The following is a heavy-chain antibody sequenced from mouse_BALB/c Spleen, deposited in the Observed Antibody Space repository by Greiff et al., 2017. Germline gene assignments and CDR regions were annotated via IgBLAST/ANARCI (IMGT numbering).Heavy chain of an antibody. J-gene: IGHJ3*01. CDR1: GYTFTSYW. CDR3: TRMGGYDGGFAY. Sequence: VQLQQPGAELVRPGASVKLSCKASGYTFTSYWINWVKQRPGQGLEWIGNIYPSDSYTNYNQKFKDKATLTVDKSSSTAYMQLSSPTSEDSAVYYCTRMGGYDGGFAYWGQGTLVTVSA. CDR2: IYPSDSYT. V-gene: IGHV1-69*02. D-gene: IGHD2-2*01.